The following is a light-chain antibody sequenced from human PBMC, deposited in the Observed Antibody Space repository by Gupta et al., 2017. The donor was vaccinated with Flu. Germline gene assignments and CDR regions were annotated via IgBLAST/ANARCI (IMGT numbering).Light chain of an antibody. CDR2: DSD. J-gene: IGKJ4*01. V-gene: IGKV3-11*01. CDR3: QQRANWRLI. CDR1: QSVGTF. Sequence: GDSATLSCRASQSVGTFLAGYQQKQGQSPRLLIYDSDKRATDIPGRCSGSGSGTDFTLTISNREPEEFAVYYCQQRANWRLIFGGGTRVEIK.